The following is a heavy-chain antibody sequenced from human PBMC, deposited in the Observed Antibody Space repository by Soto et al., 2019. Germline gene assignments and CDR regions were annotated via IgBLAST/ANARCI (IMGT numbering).Heavy chain of an antibody. CDR2: IRAYTGNP. CDR1: GYTFTSYG. CDR3: ARLREGPRFYGMDV. D-gene: IGHD3-16*01. Sequence: ASVKVSCKASGYTFTSYGSSWVRQAPGHGLEWVGWIRAYTGNPNYAQKLQGRVTMTTDTSTSTAYMELRSLRSDDTAVYYCARLREGPRFYGMDVWGQGTTVTVSS. V-gene: IGHV1-18*01. J-gene: IGHJ6*02.